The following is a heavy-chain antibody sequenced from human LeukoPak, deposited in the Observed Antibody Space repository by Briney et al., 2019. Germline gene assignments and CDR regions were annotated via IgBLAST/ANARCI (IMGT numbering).Heavy chain of an antibody. CDR1: GFTFSSYG. CDR3: ARDILGYCSGGSCYP. V-gene: IGHV3-30*03. CDR2: ISYDGSNK. J-gene: IGHJ5*02. Sequence: GGSLRLSCAASGFTFSSYGMHWVRQAPGKGLEWVAVISYDGSNKYYADSVKGRFTISRDNSKNTLYLQMNSLRAEDTAVYYCARDILGYCSGGSCYPWGQGTLVTVSS. D-gene: IGHD2-15*01.